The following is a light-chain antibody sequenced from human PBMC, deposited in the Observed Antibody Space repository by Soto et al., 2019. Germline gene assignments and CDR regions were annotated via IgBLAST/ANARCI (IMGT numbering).Light chain of an antibody. CDR2: DVS. CDR3: ISHVGHSNV. CDR1: SSDVGGSDY. V-gene: IGLV2-8*01. Sequence: QSALTQPPSASGSPGQSVTISCTGTSSDVGGSDYVSWYQHHPGKAPKLMIYDVSKRPSGVPVRFSGSKSGNMASLTVSGLQADDEADYYCISHVGHSNVFGTGTKLTVL. J-gene: IGLJ1*01.